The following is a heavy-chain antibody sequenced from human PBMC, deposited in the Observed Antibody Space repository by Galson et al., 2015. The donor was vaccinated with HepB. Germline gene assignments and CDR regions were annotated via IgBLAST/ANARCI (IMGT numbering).Heavy chain of an antibody. CDR2: IIPVFGTA. CDR3: AGQLLSRLDYSKHRYEYYGMDV. CDR1: GGTFNNYA. V-gene: IGHV1-69*06. J-gene: IGHJ6*02. D-gene: IGHD4-11*01. Sequence: SVKVSCKASGGTFNNYAISWVRQAPGQGLEWMGGIIPVFGTANYAQTFQGRVTITADKSTNTAYMQLNSLKSEDTAVYYCAGQLLSRLDYSKHRYEYYGMDVWGQGTTVTVSS.